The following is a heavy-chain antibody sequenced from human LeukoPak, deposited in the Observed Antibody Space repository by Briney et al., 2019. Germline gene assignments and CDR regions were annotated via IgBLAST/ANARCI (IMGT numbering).Heavy chain of an antibody. Sequence: ASVTVSFTASGYTFTGYYMHWVRQAPGQGLEWMGWINPNSGGTNYAQKFQGRVTMTRDTSISTAYMELSRLRSDDTAVYYCARIPSGSDWGQGTLVTVSS. D-gene: IGHD1-26*01. J-gene: IGHJ4*02. CDR1: GYTFTGYY. V-gene: IGHV1-2*02. CDR2: INPNSGGT. CDR3: ARIPSGSD.